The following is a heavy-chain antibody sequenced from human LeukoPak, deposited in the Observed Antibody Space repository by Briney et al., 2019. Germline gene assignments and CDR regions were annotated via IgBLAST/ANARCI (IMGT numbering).Heavy chain of an antibody. CDR1: GYTFTSYG. CDR2: ISVYNGNT. V-gene: IGHV1-18*01. Sequence: ASVKVSCKASGYTFTSYGISWVRQAPGQGLEWMGWISVYNGNTNYAQKLQGRVTMTTDTFTSTAYMELRSLRSDDTAVYYCARDSGGQLELAYWGQGTLVTVSS. J-gene: IGHJ4*02. D-gene: IGHD1-1*01. CDR3: ARDSGGQLELAY.